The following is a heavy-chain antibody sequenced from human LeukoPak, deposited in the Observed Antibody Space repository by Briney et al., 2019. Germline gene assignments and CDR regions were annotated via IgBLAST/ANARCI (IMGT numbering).Heavy chain of an antibody. D-gene: IGHD6-19*01. CDR2: ISGTGLTT. Sequence: PGGSLRLSCAASGFTFSSYAMTWVRQAPGKGLEWVSAISGTGLTTYYADSVKGRFTISRDNSKNTLYLQMNSLRAEDTAIYYCAKNQGQWLVPVDYWGQGTLVTVSS. CDR1: GFTFSSYA. V-gene: IGHV3-23*01. CDR3: AKNQGQWLVPVDY. J-gene: IGHJ4*02.